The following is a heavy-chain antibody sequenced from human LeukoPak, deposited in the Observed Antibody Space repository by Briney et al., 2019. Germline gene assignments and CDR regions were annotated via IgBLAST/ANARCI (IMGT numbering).Heavy chain of an antibody. J-gene: IGHJ4*02. V-gene: IGHV1-2*06. CDR3: ASQHPIGIAVAVTYY. D-gene: IGHD6-19*01. CDR1: GYTFTGYY. CDR2: INPSSGGT. Sequence: AAVPVSCKASGYTFTGYYMHWVRQAPGQGLEWMGRINPSSGGTNYAQKFQGRVTMTRETSIRTAYMELSRLRSDDTAVYYCASQHPIGIAVAVTYYWGQGTLVTVSS.